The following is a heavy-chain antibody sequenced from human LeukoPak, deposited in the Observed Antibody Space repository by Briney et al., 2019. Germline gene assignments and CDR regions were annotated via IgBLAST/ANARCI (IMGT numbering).Heavy chain of an antibody. CDR3: VKDPRGGYAYSYFDS. V-gene: IGHV3-33*05. D-gene: IGHD5-18*01. J-gene: IGHJ4*02. CDR2: IAYDGSSK. CDR1: GFRFGSNG. Sequence: GGSLRLSCAASGFRFGSNGTHWVRQTPDKGLEWVAAIAYDGSSKYYGDSVKGRFTISRDNPNNMVFLHMNSLRADDTALYYCVKDPRGGYAYSYFDSWGQGALVIVSS.